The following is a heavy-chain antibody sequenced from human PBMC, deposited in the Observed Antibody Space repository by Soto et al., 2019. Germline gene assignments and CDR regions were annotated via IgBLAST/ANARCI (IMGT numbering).Heavy chain of an antibody. D-gene: IGHD3-10*01. CDR1: GFTFSSYT. Sequence: VGSLRLSCAASGFTFSSYTMNWVRQVPGKGLEWVAFTTSGSDYIYYADSVKGRFTISRDDANNSLFLQMSSLRAEDTAVYYCTREHVVTIFRRGQRGSFDNWSQGTTVTVSS. V-gene: IGHV3-21*01. CDR2: TTSGSDYI. CDR3: TREHVVTIFRRGQRGSFDN. J-gene: IGHJ4*02.